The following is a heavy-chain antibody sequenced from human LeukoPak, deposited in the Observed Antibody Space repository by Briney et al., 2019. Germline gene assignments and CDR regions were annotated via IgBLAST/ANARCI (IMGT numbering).Heavy chain of an antibody. V-gene: IGHV4-61*02. CDR1: GGSISSGSYY. CDR2: IYTSGST. CDR3: ARALQLTIDY. J-gene: IGHJ4*02. D-gene: IGHD5-18*01. Sequence: SETLSLTYTVSGGSISSGSYYWSWIRQPAGKGLEWIGRIYTSGSTNYNPSLKSRVTISVDTSKNQFSLKLSSVTAADTAVYYCARALQLTIDYWGQGTLVTVSS.